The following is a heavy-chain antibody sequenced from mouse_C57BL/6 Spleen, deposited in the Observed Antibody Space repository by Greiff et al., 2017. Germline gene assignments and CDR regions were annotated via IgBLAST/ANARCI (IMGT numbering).Heavy chain of an antibody. D-gene: IGHD2-3*01. CDR2: IDPETGGT. V-gene: IGHV1-15*01. CDR3: ARWLLGRAMGY. Sequence: VQLQQSGAELVRPGASVTLSCKASGYTFTDYEMHWVKQTPVHGLEWIGAIDPETGGTAYNQKFKGKAILTADKSSSTAYMELRSLTSEDSAVYYCARWLLGRAMGYWGQGTSVTVSS. CDR1: GYTFTDYE. J-gene: IGHJ4*01.